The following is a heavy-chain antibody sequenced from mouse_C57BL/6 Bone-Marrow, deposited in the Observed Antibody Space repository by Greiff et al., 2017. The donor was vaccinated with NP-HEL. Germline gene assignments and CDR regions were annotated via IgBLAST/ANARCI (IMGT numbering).Heavy chain of an antibody. CDR2: ISPNSGGT. CDR3: ASRDYSSSPWFAD. D-gene: IGHD1-1*01. V-gene: IGHV1-18*01. J-gene: IGHJ3*01. CDR1: GYTFTDYN. Sequence: EVQLQQSGPELVKPGASVKLPCKASGYTFTDYNMDWVKQSHGKSLEWIGAISPNSGGTIYNQNFKGRATLTVDKSSSTAYMELRSLTSEDTAVYYGASRDYSSSPWFADWGKGTLVTVSA.